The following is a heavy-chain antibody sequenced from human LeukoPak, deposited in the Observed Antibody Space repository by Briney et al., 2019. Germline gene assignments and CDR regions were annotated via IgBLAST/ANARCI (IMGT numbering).Heavy chain of an antibody. CDR2: IYSGGST. CDR1: GFTVSSNY. J-gene: IGHJ5*02. V-gene: IGHV3-66*01. Sequence: GGSLRLSCAASGFTVSSNYMSWVRQAPGKGLEWVSVIYSGGSTNYADSVKGRFTISRDNSKNTLYLQMNSLRAEDTAVYYCAREQRSLAAAGLYWFDPWGQGTLVTVSS. CDR3: AREQRSLAAAGLYWFDP. D-gene: IGHD6-13*01.